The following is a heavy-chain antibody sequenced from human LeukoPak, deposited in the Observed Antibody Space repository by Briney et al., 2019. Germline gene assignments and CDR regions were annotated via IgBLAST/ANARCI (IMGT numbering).Heavy chain of an antibody. CDR2: ISWDGGST. D-gene: IGHD6-13*01. CDR3: AKGGAAAGNYYMDV. J-gene: IGHJ6*03. Sequence: GGSLRLSCAASGFTFDDYATHWVRQAPGKGLEWVSLISWDGGSTYYADSVEGRFTISRDNSKNSLYLQMNSLRAEDTALYYCAKGGAAAGNYYMDVWGKGTTVTVSS. V-gene: IGHV3-43D*03. CDR1: GFTFDDYA.